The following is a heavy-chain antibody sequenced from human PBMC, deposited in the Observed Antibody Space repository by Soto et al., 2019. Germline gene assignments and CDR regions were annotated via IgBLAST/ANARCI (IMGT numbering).Heavy chain of an antibody. Sequence: VASVKVSCKASGYTFTSYGISWVRQAPGQGLEWMGWISAYNGNTNYAQKLQGRVTMTTDTSTSTAYMELRSLRSDDTAVYYCARVPMIVVVTGFDYWGQGTLVTVSS. CDR3: ARVPMIVVVTGFDY. J-gene: IGHJ4*02. CDR1: GYTFTSYG. D-gene: IGHD3-22*01. CDR2: ISAYNGNT. V-gene: IGHV1-18*04.